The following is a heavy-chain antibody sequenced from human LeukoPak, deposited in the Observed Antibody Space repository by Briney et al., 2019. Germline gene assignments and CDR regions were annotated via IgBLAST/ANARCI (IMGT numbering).Heavy chain of an antibody. D-gene: IGHD4-17*01. CDR3: AKGGATVIDY. J-gene: IGHJ4*02. CDR2: INSDGSST. Sequence: GGSPRLSCAAPGFTFSNYWMHWVRQAPGKGLVWVSRINSDGSSTTSADSVKGRFTISRDNAKNTLYLQMNSLRAEDTAVYYCAKGGATVIDYWGQGTLVTVSS. CDR1: GFTFSNYW. V-gene: IGHV3-74*01.